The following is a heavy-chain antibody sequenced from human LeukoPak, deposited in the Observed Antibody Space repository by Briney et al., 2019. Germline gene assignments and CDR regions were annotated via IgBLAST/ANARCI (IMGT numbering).Heavy chain of an antibody. CDR3: ARDGGSQTNYYYYGMDV. J-gene: IGHJ6*04. V-gene: IGHV4-31*03. CDR2: IYYSGST. Sequence: PSETLSLTCTVSGGSISSGGYYWSWIRQHPGKGLEWIGYIYYSGSTYYNPSLKSRVTISVDTSKNQFSLKLSSVTAADTAVYYCARDGGSQTNYYYYGMDVWGKGTTVTVSS. CDR1: GGSISSGGYY. D-gene: IGHD2-15*01.